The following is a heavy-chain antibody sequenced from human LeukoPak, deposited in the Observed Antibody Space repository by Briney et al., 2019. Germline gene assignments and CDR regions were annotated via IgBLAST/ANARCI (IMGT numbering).Heavy chain of an antibody. V-gene: IGHV1-2*02. CDR1: GYTFTGYY. CDR2: INPNSGGT. CDR3: ARLEGTGYRGGWFDP. J-gene: IGHJ5*02. Sequence: ASVKVSCKASGYTFTGYYVHWVRQAPEQGLEWMGWINPNSGGTNYAQKFQGRVTMTRDTSISTASLELRSLTSDDTAVYYCARLEGTGYRGGWFDPWGQGSLVTVSS. D-gene: IGHD3-9*01.